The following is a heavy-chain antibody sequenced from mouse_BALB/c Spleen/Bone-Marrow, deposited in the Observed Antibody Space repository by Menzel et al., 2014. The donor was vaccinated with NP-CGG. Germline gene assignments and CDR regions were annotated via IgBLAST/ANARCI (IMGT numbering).Heavy chain of an antibody. CDR1: GFTFSHSW. CDR2: IRLKSTNYAT. D-gene: IGHD2-1*01. J-gene: IGHJ4*01. Sequence: EVHLVESGGGLVQPGGSMKLSCVASGFTFSHSWMNWVRQSPEKGLEWVAEIRLKSTNYATHYAESVNGRFTITRDDSKSSVYLQMNNLRAEDTAIYYCACNYEDAMDYWGQGTSVTVSS. V-gene: IGHV6-6*02. CDR3: ACNYEDAMDY.